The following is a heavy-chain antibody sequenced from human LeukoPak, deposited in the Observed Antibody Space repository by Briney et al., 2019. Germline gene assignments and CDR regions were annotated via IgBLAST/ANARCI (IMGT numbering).Heavy chain of an antibody. Sequence: GAAVKVSCKASGYTFTSYDINWVRQATGQGLEWMGWLTPNSGNTGYAQKFQGRVTMTRNTSISTAYMELGSLRSEDTAVYYCARNSGYYMDVWGKGTTVTVSS. CDR2: LTPNSGNT. V-gene: IGHV1-8*01. D-gene: IGHD1-26*01. J-gene: IGHJ6*03. CDR1: GYTFTSYD. CDR3: ARNSGYYMDV.